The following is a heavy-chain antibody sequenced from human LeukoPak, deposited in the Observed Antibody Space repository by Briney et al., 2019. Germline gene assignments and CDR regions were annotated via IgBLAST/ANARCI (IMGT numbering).Heavy chain of an antibody. CDR3: ARPYSYGSGSYEFDY. V-gene: IGHV1-2*02. CDR2: INPKSGDT. J-gene: IGHJ4*02. CDR1: GYTFSGYY. Sequence: ASVKVSCKGSGYTFSGYYMHWVRQAPGQGLEWMGWINPKSGDTKYAQKFQGRVTMTRDTSISTAYMELSRLRSHDTAVYYCARPYSYGSGSYEFDYWGQGTLVTVSS. D-gene: IGHD3-10*01.